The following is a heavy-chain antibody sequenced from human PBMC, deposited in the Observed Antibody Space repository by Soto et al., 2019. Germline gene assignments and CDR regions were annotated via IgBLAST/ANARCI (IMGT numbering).Heavy chain of an antibody. Sequence: SVKVSCKASGGTFSSYAISWVRQAPGQGLEWMGGIIPIFGTANYAQKFQGRVTITADESTSTAYMELSSLRSEDTAVYYCARGGSYGSFCFDYWGQGTLVTVSS. J-gene: IGHJ4*02. D-gene: IGHD5-18*01. CDR1: GGTFSSYA. V-gene: IGHV1-69*13. CDR2: IIPIFGTA. CDR3: ARGGSYGSFCFDY.